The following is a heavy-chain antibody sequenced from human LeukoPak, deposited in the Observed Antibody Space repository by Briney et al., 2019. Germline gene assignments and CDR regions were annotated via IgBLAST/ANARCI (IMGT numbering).Heavy chain of an antibody. D-gene: IGHD6-6*01. CDR2: INPNSGGT. V-gene: IGHV1-2*02. CDR1: GYTFTGYY. J-gene: IGHJ5*02. CDR3: AREGSSSSYNWFDP. Sequence: ASVKVSCKASGYTFTGYYTHWVRQAPGQGLEWMGWINPNSGGTNYAQKFQGRVTMTRDTSISTAYMELSRLRSDDTAVYYCAREGSSSSYNWFDPWGQGTLVTVSS.